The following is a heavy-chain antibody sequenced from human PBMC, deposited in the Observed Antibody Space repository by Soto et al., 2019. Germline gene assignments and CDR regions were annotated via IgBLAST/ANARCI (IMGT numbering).Heavy chain of an antibody. CDR1: GDTFNTYT. CDR2: IIPILAVP. V-gene: IGHV1-69*02. Sequence: QVQLVQSGAEVKKPGSSVKVSCKVSGDTFNTYTISWVRQAPGQGLEWMGRIIPILAVPTYARKFQGRLSITADESTSTAYMEVSSLRSEDTAIYYCAARSCAAASGFNPAAYWGQGTLVAVSS. CDR3: AARSCAAASGFNPAAY. J-gene: IGHJ4*02. D-gene: IGHD2-15*01.